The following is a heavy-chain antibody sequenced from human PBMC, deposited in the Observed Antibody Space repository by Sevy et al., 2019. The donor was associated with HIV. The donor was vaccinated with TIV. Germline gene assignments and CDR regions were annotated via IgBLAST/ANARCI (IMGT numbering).Heavy chain of an antibody. V-gene: IGHV4-59*01. Sequence: SETLSLTCTVSGDSIIDYYWSWIRQPPGKGLQLIGYIHNRGRYNYNPSLKSRVTISGDVSKNQFSLKLSSVTAADAAVYYCARDTSGYSSGWYPYYHYYGIDVWGQGTTVTVSS. CDR2: IHNRGRY. CDR1: GDSIIDYY. D-gene: IGHD6-19*01. J-gene: IGHJ6*02. CDR3: ARDTSGYSSGWYPYYHYYGIDV.